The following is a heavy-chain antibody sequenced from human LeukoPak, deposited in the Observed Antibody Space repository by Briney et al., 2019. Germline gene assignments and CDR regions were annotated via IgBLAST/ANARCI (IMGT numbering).Heavy chain of an antibody. CDR2: ISYDGSNK. V-gene: IGHV3-30-3*01. Sequence: GSLRLSCAASGFTFSSYAMHWVRQAPGKGLEWVAVISYDGSNKYYADSVKGRFTISRDNSKNTLYLQMNSLRAEDTAVYYCARDGYCSSTSCYPHFDYWGQGTLVTVSS. J-gene: IGHJ4*02. CDR3: ARDGYCSSTSCYPHFDY. CDR1: GFTFSSYA. D-gene: IGHD2-2*03.